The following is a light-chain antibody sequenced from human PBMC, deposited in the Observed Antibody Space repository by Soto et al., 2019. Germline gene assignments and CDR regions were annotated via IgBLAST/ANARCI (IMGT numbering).Light chain of an antibody. V-gene: IGKV3D-20*01. CDR1: QCVSSSY. CDR3: QQYGSSPLT. J-gene: IGKJ4*01. CDR2: DAS. Sequence: EIVLTQSPATLSLSPGERATLSCGASQCVSSSYLAWYQQKPGLAPRLLISDASSRATGIPDRFSGSGSGTDFTLTISRLEPEDFAVYYCQQYGSSPLTFGGGTKVEIK.